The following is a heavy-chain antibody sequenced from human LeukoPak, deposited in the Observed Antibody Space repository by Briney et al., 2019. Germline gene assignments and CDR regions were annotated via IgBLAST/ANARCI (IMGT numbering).Heavy chain of an antibody. CDR2: IKQDGSEN. CDR1: GFTFSSYW. V-gene: IGHV3-7*01. D-gene: IGHD3-10*01. J-gene: IGHJ4*02. CDR3: AKSFWWFGEFSPFDY. Sequence: GGSLRLSCVASGFTFSSYWMSWVRQAPGKGLEWVANIKQDGSENFYVDSVKGRFTISRDNAKNSLYLQMNSLRAEDTAVYYCAKSFWWFGEFSPFDYWGQGTLVTVSS.